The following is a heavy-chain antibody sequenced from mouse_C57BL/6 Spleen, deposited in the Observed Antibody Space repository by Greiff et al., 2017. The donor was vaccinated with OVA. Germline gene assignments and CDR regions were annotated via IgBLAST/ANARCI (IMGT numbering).Heavy chain of an antibody. CDR1: GYTFTSYW. Sequence: QVQLQQPGAELVRPGTSVKLSCKASGYTFTSYWMHWVKQRPGQGLEWIGVIDPSDSYTNYNQKFKGKATLTVDTSSSTAYMQLSSLTSEDSAVYYCARREDGYYFDYWGKGTTLTVSS. J-gene: IGHJ2*01. CDR3: ARREDGYYFDY. V-gene: IGHV1-59*01. D-gene: IGHD2-3*01. CDR2: IDPSDSYT.